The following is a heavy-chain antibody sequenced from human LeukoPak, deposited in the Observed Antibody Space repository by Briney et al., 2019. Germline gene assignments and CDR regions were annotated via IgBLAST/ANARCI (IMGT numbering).Heavy chain of an antibody. CDR2: ISAYNGNT. CDR1: GYTFTSYG. V-gene: IGHV1-18*04. J-gene: IGHJ6*04. CDR3: ARDQEGSGSYWPKYHYYGVDV. D-gene: IGHD3-10*01. Sequence: ASVKVSCKASGYTFTSYGISWVRQAPGQGLEWMGWISAYNGNTNYAQKLQGRVTMTTDTSTSTAYMELRSLRSDDTAVYYCARDQEGSGSYWPKYHYYGVDVWGKGTTVTVSS.